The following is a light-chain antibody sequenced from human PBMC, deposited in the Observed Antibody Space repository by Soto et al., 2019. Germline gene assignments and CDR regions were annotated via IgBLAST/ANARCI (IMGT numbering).Light chain of an antibody. CDR3: QQYKTYWT. V-gene: IGKV1-5*01. CDR2: GAS. J-gene: IGKJ1*01. Sequence: QMTQSPSNVSVSLRDRVTITCRASEDIDTSLAWFRQRPGKAPKVLIAGASGLMNGVPSTFSGSGSGTEFALTISSLKPEDFATYYCQQYKTYWTFGQGTKVDIK. CDR1: EDIDTS.